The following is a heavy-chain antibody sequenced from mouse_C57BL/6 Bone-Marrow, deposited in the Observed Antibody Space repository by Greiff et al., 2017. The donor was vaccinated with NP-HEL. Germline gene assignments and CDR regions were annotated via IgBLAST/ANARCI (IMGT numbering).Heavy chain of an antibody. CDR3: ARSRHPYAMDY. CDR2: IYPGDGDT. CDR1: GYAFSSYW. J-gene: IGHJ4*01. Sequence: VQLQQSGAELVKPGASVKISCKASGYAFSSYWMNWVKQRPGKGLEWIGQIYPGDGDTNYNGKFKGKATLTADKSSSIAYMQLSSLTSEDSAVYFCARSRHPYAMDYWGQGTSVTVSS. V-gene: IGHV1-80*01.